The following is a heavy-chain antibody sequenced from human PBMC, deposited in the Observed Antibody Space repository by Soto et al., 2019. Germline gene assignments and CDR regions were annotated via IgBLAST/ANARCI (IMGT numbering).Heavy chain of an antibody. CDR3: ARLDSGSYYDYFDY. V-gene: IGHV4-39*01. CDR2: IYYSGST. Sequence: QLQLQESGPGLVKPSETLSLTCTVSGGSISSSSYYWGWIRQPPGKGLEWIGSIYYSGSTYYNPSLKSRVTISVDTSKNQFSLKLSSVTAADTAVYYCARLDSGSYYDYFDYWGQGTLVTVSS. J-gene: IGHJ4*02. D-gene: IGHD1-26*01. CDR1: GGSISSSSYY.